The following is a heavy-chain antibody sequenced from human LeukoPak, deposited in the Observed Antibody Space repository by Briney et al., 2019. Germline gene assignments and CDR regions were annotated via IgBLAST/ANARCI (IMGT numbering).Heavy chain of an antibody. CDR3: ARDRSSLYSSSWYVTWFDP. Sequence: GGSLRLSCAASGFTFSSYAMHWVRQAPGKGLEWVAVISYDGSNKYYADSVKGRFTIPRDNSKNTLYLQMNSLRAEDTAVYYCARDRSSLYSSSWYVTWFDPWGQGTLVTVSS. J-gene: IGHJ5*02. V-gene: IGHV3-30-3*01. CDR1: GFTFSSYA. D-gene: IGHD6-13*01. CDR2: ISYDGSNK.